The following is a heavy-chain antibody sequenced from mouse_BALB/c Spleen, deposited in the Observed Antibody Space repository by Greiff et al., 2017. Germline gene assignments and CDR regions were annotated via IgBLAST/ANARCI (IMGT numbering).Heavy chain of an antibody. V-gene: IGHV1-77*01. CDR2: IYPGSGNT. J-gene: IGHJ1*01. CDR3: AWYFDV. CDR1: GYTFTDYY. Sequence: QVQLKQSGAELARPGASVKLSCKASGYTFTDYYINWVKQRTGQGLEWIGEIYPGSGNTYYNEKFKGKATLTADKSSSTAYMQLSSLTSEDSAVYFCAWYFDVWGAGTTVTVSS.